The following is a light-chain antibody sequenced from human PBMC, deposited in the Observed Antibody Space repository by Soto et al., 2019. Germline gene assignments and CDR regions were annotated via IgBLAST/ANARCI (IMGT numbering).Light chain of an antibody. CDR2: GAS. CDR3: QQYKNWPRT. Sequence: EIVMTQSPATLSVSPGERATLSCRASQSVLSNLAWYQQKPGQAPRLLFYGASTRATGIPARFSGSGSGTEFTLTISSLQSEDFAVYYCQQYKNWPRTFGQGTKVEIK. V-gene: IGKV3-15*01. CDR1: QSVLSN. J-gene: IGKJ1*01.